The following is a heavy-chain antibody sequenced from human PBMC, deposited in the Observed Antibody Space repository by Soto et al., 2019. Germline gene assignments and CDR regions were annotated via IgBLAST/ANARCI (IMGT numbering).Heavy chain of an antibody. V-gene: IGHV1-46*01. J-gene: IGHJ4*02. CDR1: GYTFTSYY. CDR3: ARTLYGDNVDY. Sequence: ASVKVSCKASGYTFTSYYRHWVRQAPGQGLEWMGIINPSSGSTGYAQKFQGRVTMTRNTSTSTAYMELSSLRSEDTAVYYCARTLYGDNVDYWGQGTLVTVSS. CDR2: INPSSGST. D-gene: IGHD4-17*01.